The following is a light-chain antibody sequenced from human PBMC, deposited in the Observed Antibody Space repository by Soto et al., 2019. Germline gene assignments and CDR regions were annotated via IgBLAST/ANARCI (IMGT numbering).Light chain of an antibody. Sequence: DLQMTQSPSSLSASVGDRVTITCRASHPININLVWFQQKPGKAPKSLIYDATHLQSGVPSRFSGSGGGTDFSLTISSLQPEDFATYYCQHYQRYPPSFGGGTKLEIK. V-gene: IGKV1-16*01. CDR3: QHYQRYPPS. CDR1: HPININ. J-gene: IGKJ4*01. CDR2: DAT.